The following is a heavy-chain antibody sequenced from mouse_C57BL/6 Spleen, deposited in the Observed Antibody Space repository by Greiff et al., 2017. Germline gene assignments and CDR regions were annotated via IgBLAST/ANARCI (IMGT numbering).Heavy chain of an antibody. Sequence: QVQLQQSDAELVKPGASVKISCKVSGYTFTDHTIHWMKQRPEQGLEWIGYIYPRDGSTKYNEKFKGKATLNADKPSSTSYMRLISRTSEDSAVYFFARDDIYDGYPAWFAYGGQGTLVTVSA. CDR3: ARDDIYDGYPAWFAY. CDR1: GYTFTDHT. D-gene: IGHD2-3*01. CDR2: IYPRDGST. V-gene: IGHV1-78*01. J-gene: IGHJ3*01.